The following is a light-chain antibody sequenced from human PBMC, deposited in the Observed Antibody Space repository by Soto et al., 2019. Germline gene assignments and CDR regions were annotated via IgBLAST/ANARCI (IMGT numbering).Light chain of an antibody. CDR1: QSVSSSY. Sequence: EIVLTQSPGTLSLSPGERATLSCRASQSVSSSYLAWYQQKPGQAPRLLIYGASSRATGIPDRFSGSWSGTDFTRTISILEPEDFAVYYCQQYGSSPLTFGQGTKVEIK. CDR2: GAS. CDR3: QQYGSSPLT. J-gene: IGKJ1*01. V-gene: IGKV3-20*01.